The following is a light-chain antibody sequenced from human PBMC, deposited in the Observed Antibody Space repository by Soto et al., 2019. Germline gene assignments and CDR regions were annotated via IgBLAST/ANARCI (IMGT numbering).Light chain of an antibody. V-gene: IGKV1-17*01. CDR1: QAIRND. J-gene: IGKJ5*01. Sequence: DIQRTQSPSSLSASVGDSVTITCRASQAIRNDLAWYQQKPGRAPKRLIYGSSILQSGVPSRFSGSGSGTDFTLTITRLEPEDFAVYSCQQYGSSPTSTTFGQGTRLEIK. CDR2: GSS. CDR3: QQYGSSPTSTT.